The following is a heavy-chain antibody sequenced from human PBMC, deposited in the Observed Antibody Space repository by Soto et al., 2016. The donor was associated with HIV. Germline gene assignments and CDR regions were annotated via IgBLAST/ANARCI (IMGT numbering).Heavy chain of an antibody. CDR1: GFTFGDYG. V-gene: IGHV3-20*04. D-gene: IGHD6-13*01. J-gene: IGHJ4*02. Sequence: EVQLMESGGGVVRPGGSLRLSCAASGFTFGDYGMTWVRQTPGRGLEWVSGINWDGRSLGYAESVKGRFVISRDNAENFLYLQMKSLRSDDTGIYYCARDDGSSWSRPLEFWGQGSLVAVST. CDR2: INWDGRSL. CDR3: ARDDGSSWSRPLEF.